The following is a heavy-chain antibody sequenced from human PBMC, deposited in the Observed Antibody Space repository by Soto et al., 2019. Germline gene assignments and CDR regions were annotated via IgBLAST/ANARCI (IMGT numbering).Heavy chain of an antibody. J-gene: IGHJ4*02. CDR3: VTQLGSPLGDAYFDY. CDR2: IYPGDSDT. CDR1: GYSFTSYW. V-gene: IGHV5-51*01. D-gene: IGHD7-27*01. Sequence: GESLKISCKGSGYSFTSYWIGWVRQMPGKGLEWMGIIYPGDSDTRYSPSFQGQVTISADKSISTAYLQWSSLKASDTAMYYCVTQLGSPLGDAYFDYWGQGTLVTVSS.